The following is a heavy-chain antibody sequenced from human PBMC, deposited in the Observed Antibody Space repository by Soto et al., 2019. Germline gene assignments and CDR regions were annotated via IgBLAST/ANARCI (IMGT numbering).Heavy chain of an antibody. D-gene: IGHD1-26*01. CDR2: INHSGST. J-gene: IGHJ5*01. CDR1: WGTCIDHC. CDR3: ARFRGSFAVRTAHNWSAS. V-gene: IGHV4-34*01. Sequence: LETLCLTSAVEWGTCIDHCWSWIRQPPGKGLEWIGEINHSGSTNYNPSLKSRVTISVDTSKNQFSLKLSSVTAADTAVYYCARFRGSFAVRTAHNWSASWGQGTLVTVSP.